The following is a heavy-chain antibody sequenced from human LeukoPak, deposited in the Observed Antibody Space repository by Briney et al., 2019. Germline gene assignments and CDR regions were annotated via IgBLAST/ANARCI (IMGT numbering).Heavy chain of an antibody. CDR2: ISSSSSYI. V-gene: IGHV3-21*01. J-gene: IGHJ3*02. CDR1: GFTFSSYS. CDR3: AADPVTTVTYDAFDI. D-gene: IGHD4-17*01. Sequence: GGSLRLSCAASGFTFSSYSMNWVRQAPGKGLEWVSSISSSSSYIYYADSVKGRFTISRDNAKNSLYLQMNSLRAEDTAVYYCAADPVTTVTYDAFDIWGQGTMVTVSS.